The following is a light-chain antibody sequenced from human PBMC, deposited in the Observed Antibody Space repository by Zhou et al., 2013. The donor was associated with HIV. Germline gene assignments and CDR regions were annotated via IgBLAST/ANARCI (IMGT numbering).Light chain of an antibody. CDR3: QQYNSYLYT. CDR2: GAS. Sequence: AIRVTQSPSSLSASTGDRVTITCRASQDISTYLAWYQQKPGTAPRFLIYGASSLQSGVPSRFSGSGSGTEFTLTISSLQPDDFATYYCQQYNSYLYTFGQGTKLEIK. CDR1: QDISTY. J-gene: IGKJ2*01. V-gene: IGKV1-8*01.